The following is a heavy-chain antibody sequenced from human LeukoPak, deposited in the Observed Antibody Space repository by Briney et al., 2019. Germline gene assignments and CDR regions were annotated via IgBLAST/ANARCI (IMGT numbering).Heavy chain of an antibody. V-gene: IGHV3-33*01. Sequence: PGRSLRLSCAASGFTFSSYGMHWVRQAPGKGLEWVAVIWYDGSNKYYADSVKGRFTISRDNSKNTLYLQMNSLRAEDTAVYYCARAEEPESSGLDYWGQGTLVTVSS. CDR3: ARAEEPESSGLDY. CDR1: GFTFSSYG. D-gene: IGHD6-19*01. J-gene: IGHJ4*02. CDR2: IWYDGSNK.